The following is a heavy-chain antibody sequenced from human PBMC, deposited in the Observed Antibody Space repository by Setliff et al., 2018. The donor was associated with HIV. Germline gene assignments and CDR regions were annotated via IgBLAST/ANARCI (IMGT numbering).Heavy chain of an antibody. CDR2: IWYDESNE. J-gene: IGHJ5*02. Sequence: GGSLRLSCAASGFTFSSYGMHWVRQAPGKGLEWVAVIWYDESNENYADSVKGRFTISRDNDKNALYLQMNSLRAEDTAVYYCARLIVVVISSWFDPWGQGTLVTVSS. CDR1: GFTFSSYG. CDR3: ARLIVVVISSWFDP. D-gene: IGHD3-22*01. V-gene: IGHV3-33*03.